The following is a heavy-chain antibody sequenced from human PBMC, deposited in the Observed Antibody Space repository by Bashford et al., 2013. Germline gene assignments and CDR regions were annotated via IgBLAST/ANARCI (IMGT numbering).Heavy chain of an antibody. CDR2: LSSSGGAT. Sequence: VRQAPGQGLEWVAGLSSSGGATFYADPVKGRFTVSRDNAKNSLYLQMNSLRPEDTAIYYCARLYSGYDSCCYFDCWGQGTLVTVSS. D-gene: IGHD5-12*01. CDR3: ARLYSGYDSCCYFDC. J-gene: IGHJ4*02. V-gene: IGHV3-21*04.